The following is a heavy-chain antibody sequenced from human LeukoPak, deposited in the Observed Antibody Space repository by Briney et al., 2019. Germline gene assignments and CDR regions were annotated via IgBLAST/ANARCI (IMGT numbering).Heavy chain of an antibody. Sequence: GASVKVSCKASDYTFSSYGISWVRQAPGQALEWIGWISAYNGDTNYAQKFQGRVTMTTDTSTSTAYMELRSLRSDDTAVYYCARTGLTGLKLRGMDVWGQGTTVTVSS. CDR2: ISAYNGDT. CDR1: DYTFSSYG. D-gene: IGHD7-27*01. V-gene: IGHV1-18*01. J-gene: IGHJ6*02. CDR3: ARTGLTGLKLRGMDV.